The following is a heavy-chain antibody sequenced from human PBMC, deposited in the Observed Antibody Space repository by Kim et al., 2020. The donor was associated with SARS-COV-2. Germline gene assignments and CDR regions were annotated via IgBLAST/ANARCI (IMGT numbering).Heavy chain of an antibody. CDR3: AREATTGTSDAFDI. CDR1: GFTFSSYE. J-gene: IGHJ3*02. V-gene: IGHV3-48*03. D-gene: IGHD1-1*01. Sequence: GVSLRLSCATSGFTFSSYEMNWVRQAPGKGLEWVSYISSSGSTIYYPDSVKGRFTISRDNAKNSLYLQMNSLRAEDTAVYYCAREATTGTSDAFDIWGQGTMVTVSS. CDR2: ISSSGSTI.